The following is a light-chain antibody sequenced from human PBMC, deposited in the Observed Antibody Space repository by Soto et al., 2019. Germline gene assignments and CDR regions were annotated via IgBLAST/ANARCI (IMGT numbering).Light chain of an antibody. Sequence: QPVLTQPPSVSGAPGQKVIISCTGSSSNIGAGYDVHWYQQLPGTAPKLLIYGNSNRPSGVPDRLSGSKSGTSASLAITGHQVEDEADYYCQSYDSSLSAAVFGGGTKLTVL. V-gene: IGLV1-40*01. CDR2: GNS. CDR3: QSYDSSLSAAV. J-gene: IGLJ2*01. CDR1: SSNIGAGYD.